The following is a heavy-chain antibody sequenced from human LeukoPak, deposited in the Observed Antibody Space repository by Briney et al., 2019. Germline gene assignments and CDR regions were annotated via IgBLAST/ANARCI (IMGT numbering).Heavy chain of an antibody. D-gene: IGHD3-22*01. CDR1: GFTFSNAW. CDR3: TTDRYYDTAYTT. CDR2: IKSKTDGGTS. Sequence: GGSLRLSCAASGFTFSNAWMSWVRQAPGKGLEWVGRIKSKTDGGTSDYAAPVKGRFTISRDDSKNTLYLRMNSPKTEDTAVYYCTTDRYYDTAYTTWGQGTLVTVSS. V-gene: IGHV3-15*01. J-gene: IGHJ4*02.